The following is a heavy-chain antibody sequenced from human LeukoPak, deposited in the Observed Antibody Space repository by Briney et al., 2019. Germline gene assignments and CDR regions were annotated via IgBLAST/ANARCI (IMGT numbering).Heavy chain of an antibody. Sequence: SETLSLTCAVYGGSFSGYYWSWIRQPPGKGLEWIGEINHSGSTNYNPSLKSRVAISVDTSKNQFSLKLSSVTAADTAVYYCARLYRRGRYCSSTSCYRWFDPWGQGTLVTVSS. CDR2: INHSGST. V-gene: IGHV4-34*01. D-gene: IGHD2-2*01. CDR3: ARLYRRGRYCSSTSCYRWFDP. CDR1: GGSFSGYY. J-gene: IGHJ5*02.